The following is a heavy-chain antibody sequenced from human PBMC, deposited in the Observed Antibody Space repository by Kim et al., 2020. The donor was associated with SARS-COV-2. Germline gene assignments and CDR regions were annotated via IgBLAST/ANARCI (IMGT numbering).Heavy chain of an antibody. Sequence: ASVKVSCKASGYTFTDYYVHWVRQAPGQGLEWMGWINPDSGGTDSAQIFHGRVTLTRDTSTSTVYMELTGLTSDDSAIYWCARQVGVVGGIRCFDFWGQG. J-gene: IGHJ4*02. CDR2: INPDSGGT. D-gene: IGHD2-15*01. CDR3: ARQVGVVGGIRCFDF. CDR1: GYTFTDYY. V-gene: IGHV1-2*02.